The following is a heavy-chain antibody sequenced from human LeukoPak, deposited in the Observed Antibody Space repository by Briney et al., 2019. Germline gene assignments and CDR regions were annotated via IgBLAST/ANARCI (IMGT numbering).Heavy chain of an antibody. CDR3: VSFYETY. CDR2: INSDGSWT. J-gene: IGHJ4*02. D-gene: IGHD2/OR15-2a*01. CDR1: GFTFSSYA. V-gene: IGHV3-74*01. Sequence: GGSLRLSCAASGFTFSSYAMTWVRQGPGKGLVWVSHINSDGSWTSYADSVKGRFTISKDNAKNTVYLQMNSLRAEDTAVYYCVSFYETYWGRGTLVTVSS.